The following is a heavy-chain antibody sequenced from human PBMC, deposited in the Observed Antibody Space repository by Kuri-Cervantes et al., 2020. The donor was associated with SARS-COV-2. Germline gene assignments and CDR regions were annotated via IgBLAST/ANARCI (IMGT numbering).Heavy chain of an antibody. J-gene: IGHJ2*01. D-gene: IGHD1-26*01. CDR1: GFTFSSYA. Sequence: GSLKISCAASGFTFSSYAMHWVRQAPGKGLEWVAVISYDGSNKYYADSVKGRFTISRDNSKNTLYLQMNSLRAEDTAVYYCASELLWYFDLWGRGTLVTVSS. CDR2: ISYDGSNK. V-gene: IGHV3-30*04. CDR3: ASELLWYFDL.